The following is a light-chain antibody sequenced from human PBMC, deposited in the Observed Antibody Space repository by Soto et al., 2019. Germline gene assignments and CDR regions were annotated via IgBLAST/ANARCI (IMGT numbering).Light chain of an antibody. V-gene: IGKV1-39*01. CDR1: QSVKSY. J-gene: IGKJ1*01. Sequence: DIQMTQSPSTLSASVGDRVTITCRASQSVKSYLAWYQQKPGKAPNLLIYDASSLQSGVPSRFSGSGSGTDFTLTISSLQPEDFATYYCQQSYSTPRTFGQGTKVDIK. CDR2: DAS. CDR3: QQSYSTPRT.